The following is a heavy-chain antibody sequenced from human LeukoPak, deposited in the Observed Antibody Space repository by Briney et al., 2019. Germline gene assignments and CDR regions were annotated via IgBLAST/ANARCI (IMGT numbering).Heavy chain of an antibody. CDR1: GDSVSSNSAA. Sequence: SQTLSLTCAISGDSVSSNSAAWTWIRQSPSRGLEWLGRTYYRSKWYTDYAVSVKSRITINPDTSKHQFSLQLNSVTPEDTAVYYCARVGCSSTSCYPIQKHLPGEYYFDYWGQGTLVTVSS. CDR2: TYYRSKWYT. V-gene: IGHV6-1*01. J-gene: IGHJ4*02. D-gene: IGHD2-2*01. CDR3: ARVGCSSTSCYPIQKHLPGEYYFDY.